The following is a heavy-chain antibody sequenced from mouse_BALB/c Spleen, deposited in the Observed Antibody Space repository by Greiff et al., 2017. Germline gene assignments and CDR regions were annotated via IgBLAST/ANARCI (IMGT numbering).Heavy chain of an antibody. CDR3: VRGNYVFDD. D-gene: IGHD2-1*01. CDR1: GFSLTSYD. J-gene: IGHJ2*01. CDR2: IWTGGGT. V-gene: IGHV2-9-2*01. Sequence: QVQLKESGPGLVAPSQSLSITCTVSGFSLTSYDISWIRQPPGKGLEWLGVIWTGGGTNYNSAFMSRLSISKDNSKSQVFLKMNSLQTDDTAIYYCVRGNYVFDDWGQGTTLTVSS.